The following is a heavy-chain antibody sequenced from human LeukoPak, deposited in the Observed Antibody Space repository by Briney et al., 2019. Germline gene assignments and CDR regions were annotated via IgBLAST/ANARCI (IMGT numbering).Heavy chain of an antibody. J-gene: IGHJ4*02. CDR3: AKWGCSGGSCYPFAY. CDR1: GFTFSSYG. CDR2: ISGSGGST. V-gene: IGHV3-23*01. D-gene: IGHD2-15*01. Sequence: GGTLRLSCAASGFTFSSYGMSWVRQAPGKGLEWVSVISGSGGSTYYADSVKGRFTISRDNSKNTLYLQMNSLRAEDTAVYYCAKWGCSGGSCYPFAYWGQGTLVTVSS.